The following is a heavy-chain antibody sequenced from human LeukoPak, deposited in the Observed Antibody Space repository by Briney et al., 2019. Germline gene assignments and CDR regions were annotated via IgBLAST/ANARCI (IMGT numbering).Heavy chain of an antibody. Sequence: GGSLRLSCAGSGFIFSNYAMNWVRQAPGKGLEWVAIISHDGTNTYYIESVKGRFTISRDNSKKMVFLQVNIVSPEDTAVYYCARVRSGYSSVGWGQGSLVAVSS. D-gene: IGHD5-18*01. V-gene: IGHV3-30-3*01. CDR2: ISHDGTNT. CDR1: GFIFSNYA. J-gene: IGHJ4*02. CDR3: ARVRSGYSSVG.